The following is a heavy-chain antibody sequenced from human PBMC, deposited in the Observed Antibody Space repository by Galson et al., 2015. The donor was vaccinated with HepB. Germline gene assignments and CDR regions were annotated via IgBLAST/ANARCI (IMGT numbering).Heavy chain of an antibody. CDR2: ISHDGNKK. V-gene: IGHV3-30*04. Sequence: SLRLSCAASGFSFSSYAIHWVRRAPGKGLEWVAVISHDGNKKYYADSVRGRFTISRDNSKNTIYIEMNRLSAEDTATYYCARDRRVEVVVAATLYYWGQGTLLTVSS. D-gene: IGHD2-15*01. CDR1: GFSFSSYA. CDR3: ARDRRVEVVVAATLYY. J-gene: IGHJ4*02.